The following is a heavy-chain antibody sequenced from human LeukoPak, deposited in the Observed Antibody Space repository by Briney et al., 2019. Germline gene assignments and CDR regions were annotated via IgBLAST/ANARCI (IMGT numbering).Heavy chain of an antibody. V-gene: IGHV1-24*01. CDR2: FDPEDGET. J-gene: IGHJ4*02. Sequence: ASVKVSCKVSGYTLTELSMHWVRQAPGKGLEWVGGFDPEDGETIYAQKFQGRVTMTEDTSTDTAYMELSSLRSEDTAVYFCATVDIVVVPAVYFDYWGQGTLVTVSS. D-gene: IGHD2-2*03. CDR3: ATVDIVVVPAVYFDY. CDR1: GYTLTELS.